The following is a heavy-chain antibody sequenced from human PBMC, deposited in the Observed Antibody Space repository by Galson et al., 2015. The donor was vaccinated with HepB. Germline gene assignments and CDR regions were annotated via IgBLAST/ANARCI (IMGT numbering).Heavy chain of an antibody. CDR3: ARDDYSNYGGIDY. D-gene: IGHD4-11*01. J-gene: IGHJ4*02. CDR2: ISSSSSTI. V-gene: IGHV3-48*01. Sequence: SLRLSCAASGFTFSSYSMNWARQAPGKGLEWVSYISSSSSTIYYADSVKGRFTISRDNAKNSLYLQMNSLRAEDTAVYYCARDDYSNYGGIDYWGQGTLVTVSS. CDR1: GFTFSSYS.